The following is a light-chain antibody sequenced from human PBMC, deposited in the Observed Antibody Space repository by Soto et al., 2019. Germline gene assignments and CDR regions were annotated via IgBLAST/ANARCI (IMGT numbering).Light chain of an antibody. CDR3: QQYNNLPFS. J-gene: IGKJ3*01. Sequence: EIVMPQSPATLSVSPGERATLSCRASQSVSRNLAWYQQKPGQAPRLLIYGASTSATGIPARFSGSGSGTEFTLTISSLQSEDFTVYYCQQYNNLPFSFGPGTKVDI. CDR1: QSVSRN. CDR2: GAS. V-gene: IGKV3-15*01.